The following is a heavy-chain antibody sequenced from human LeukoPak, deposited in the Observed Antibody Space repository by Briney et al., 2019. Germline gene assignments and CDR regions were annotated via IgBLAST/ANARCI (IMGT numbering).Heavy chain of an antibody. V-gene: IGHV3-7*01. CDR3: ARGRGGYSSGWFLY. CDR1: GFMFSSSW. Sequence: GGSLRLSCAASGFMFSSSWMTWVRQAPGKGLEWVANIKKDGSVKHYVDSVKGRFTISRDNAKNSLYLQMDSLRAEDTAVYFCARGRGGYSSGWFLYWGQGTLVTVSS. J-gene: IGHJ4*02. CDR2: IKKDGSVK. D-gene: IGHD6-19*01.